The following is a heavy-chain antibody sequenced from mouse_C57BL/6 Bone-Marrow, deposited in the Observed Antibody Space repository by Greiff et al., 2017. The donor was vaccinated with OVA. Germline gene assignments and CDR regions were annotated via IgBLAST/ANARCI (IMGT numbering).Heavy chain of an antibody. D-gene: IGHD1-1*01. V-gene: IGHV1-64*01. CDR1: GYTFTSYW. J-gene: IGHJ1*03. Sequence: QVQLQQSGAELVKPGASVKLSCKASGYTFTSYWMHWVKQRPGQGLEWIGMIHPNSGSTNYNEKFKSKATLTVDKSSSTAYMQLSSLTSEDSAVYYCARATVVADFDVWGTGTTVTVSS. CDR3: ARATVVADFDV. CDR2: IHPNSGST.